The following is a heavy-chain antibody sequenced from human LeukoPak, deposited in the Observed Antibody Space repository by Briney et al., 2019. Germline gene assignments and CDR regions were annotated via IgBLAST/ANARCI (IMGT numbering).Heavy chain of an antibody. CDR3: ARGFPGARGAFDI. Sequence: PSETLSLTCTVSGGSISSSSYYWSWIRQHPGKGLEWIGYIYYSGSTYYNPSLKSRVTISVDTSKNQFSLKLSSVTAADTAVYYCARGFPGARGAFDIWGQGTMVTVSS. D-gene: IGHD2-21*01. J-gene: IGHJ3*02. CDR1: GGSISSSSYY. V-gene: IGHV4-31*03. CDR2: IYYSGST.